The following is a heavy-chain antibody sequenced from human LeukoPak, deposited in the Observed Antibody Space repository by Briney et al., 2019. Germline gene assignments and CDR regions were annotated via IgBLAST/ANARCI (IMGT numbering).Heavy chain of an antibody. CDR1: GFTFSSYE. V-gene: IGHV3-48*03. CDR2: ISSSGSTI. J-gene: IGHJ4*02. D-gene: IGHD1-26*01. CDR3: ARDRWELLEFDY. Sequence: GGSLRLSCAASGFTFSSYEMNWVRQAPGKGLEWVSYISSSGSTIYYADSVKGRFTISRDNAKNTVYLQMNSLRVDDTAVYYCARDRWELLEFDYWGQGVLVTVSS.